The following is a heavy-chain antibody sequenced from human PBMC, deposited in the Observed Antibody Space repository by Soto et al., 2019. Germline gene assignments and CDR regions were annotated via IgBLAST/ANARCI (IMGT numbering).Heavy chain of an antibody. CDR2: TDYSGNT. Sequence: QVPLQESGPGLVRPSETLSLTCTVSSDSISSYYWIWLRQSPGKGLEWIGYTDYSGNTNYNPSLKSRVTISGDTSKNQFSLRLSSVTAADTAVYYCARAVGDPLYYLDYWGQGTLVTVSS. CDR1: SDSISSYY. J-gene: IGHJ4*02. V-gene: IGHV4-59*08. CDR3: ARAVGDPLYYLDY. D-gene: IGHD6-19*01.